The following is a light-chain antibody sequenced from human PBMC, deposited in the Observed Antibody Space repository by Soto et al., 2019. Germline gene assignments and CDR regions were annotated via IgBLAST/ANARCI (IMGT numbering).Light chain of an antibody. J-gene: IGLJ3*02. V-gene: IGLV1-47*02. CDR2: STN. CDR1: NSSIGTYY. CDR3: GSWDVSLSGWV. Sequence: QSVLTQSPSASGTPGQRVTISCSGHNSSIGTYYVYWYQHLPGTAPKLLIYSTNLRPSGVPERFSGSKSVTSASLAISGLRSEDEGHYYCGSWDVSLSGWVFGGGTKLTVL.